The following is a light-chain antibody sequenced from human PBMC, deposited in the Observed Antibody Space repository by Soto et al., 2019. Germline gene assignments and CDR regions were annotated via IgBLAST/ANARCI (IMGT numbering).Light chain of an antibody. Sequence: LTQSPGSFSLSPGHRPSLSCRASQSFNSIYLAWYQQKPGRAPRLLIYGASSRATGIPDRFSGSGSGTDFTLTISRLEPEDFAVYYCHQYDSWTFGQGTKVDIK. CDR3: HQYDSWT. CDR2: GAS. J-gene: IGKJ1*01. V-gene: IGKV3-20*01. CDR1: QSFNSIY.